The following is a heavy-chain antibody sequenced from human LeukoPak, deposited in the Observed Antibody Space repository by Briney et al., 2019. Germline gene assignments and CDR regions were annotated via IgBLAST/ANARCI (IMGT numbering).Heavy chain of an antibody. J-gene: IGHJ3*02. CDR3: ARRGGYCSSTSCSHDAFDI. V-gene: IGHV5-51*01. D-gene: IGHD2-2*01. CDR2: IYPGDSDT. CDR1: GYSFTSYW. Sequence: GESLKISCEASGYSFTSYWIGWVRQMPGKGLEWLGIIYPGDSDTRYSPSFQGQVTISADKSISTAYLQWSSLKASDTAMYYCARRGGYCSSTSCSHDAFDIWGQGTMVAVSS.